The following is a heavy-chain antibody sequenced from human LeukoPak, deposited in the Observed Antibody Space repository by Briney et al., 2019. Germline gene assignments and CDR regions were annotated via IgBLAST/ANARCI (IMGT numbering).Heavy chain of an antibody. V-gene: IGHV1-58*01. Sequence: GASVKVSCKASGFTFTSTAVQWVRQARGQRLEWIGWILVGSGNTNYAQMFQERVTLTWDVSTSTAYMVLSSLRSEDTAIYYCASDPPYTSSSAWWGQGTLATVSS. CDR1: GFTFTSTA. CDR3: ASDPPYTSSSAW. CDR2: ILVGSGNT. D-gene: IGHD2-2*01. J-gene: IGHJ4*02.